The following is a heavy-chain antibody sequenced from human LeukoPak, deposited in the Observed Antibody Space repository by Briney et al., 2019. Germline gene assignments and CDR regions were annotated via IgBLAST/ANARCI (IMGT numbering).Heavy chain of an antibody. CDR1: GGSITGYSYY. D-gene: IGHD2-2*01. Sequence: SQTLSLTCLVSGGSITGYSYYWSWLRQPPGKGLEWIGYIYHSGTTYYNPSLKSRVTLSVDGSKKQFSLKLTSVTAADTAIYYCARGLPDTVIVPAAIPGFDCWGPGTLVTVSS. CDR2: IYHSGTT. J-gene: IGHJ4*02. V-gene: IGHV4-30-2*01. CDR3: ARGLPDTVIVPAAIPGFDC.